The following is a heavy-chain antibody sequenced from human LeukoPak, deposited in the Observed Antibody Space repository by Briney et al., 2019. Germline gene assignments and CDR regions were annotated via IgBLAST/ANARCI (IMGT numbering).Heavy chain of an antibody. CDR2: ISWNSGSI. CDR1: GFTFDDYA. V-gene: IGHV3-9*01. D-gene: IGHD6-13*01. J-gene: IGHJ4*02. CDR3: GKGAAGTDIYYFDY. Sequence: PGGSLRLSCAASGFTFDDYAMHRVRQAPGKGLEWVSGISWNSGSIGYADSVKSRFTISRDNAKNSLYLQMNSLRAEDTALYYCGKGAAGTDIYYFDYWGQGTLVTVSS.